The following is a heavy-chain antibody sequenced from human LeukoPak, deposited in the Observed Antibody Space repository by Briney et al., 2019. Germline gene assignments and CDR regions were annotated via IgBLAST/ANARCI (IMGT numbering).Heavy chain of an antibody. V-gene: IGHV3-7*01. CDR3: ARVTSGLDY. J-gene: IGHJ4*02. CDR2: INQDGSEK. CDR1: GFTFSSHW. Sequence: GGSLRLSCAASGFTFSSHWMSWVRQAPGKGLEWVANINQDGSEKYYVDSVKGRFTLSRDNAKNSLSLQMNSLRAEDTAVYYCARVTSGLDYWGQGTLVTVSS.